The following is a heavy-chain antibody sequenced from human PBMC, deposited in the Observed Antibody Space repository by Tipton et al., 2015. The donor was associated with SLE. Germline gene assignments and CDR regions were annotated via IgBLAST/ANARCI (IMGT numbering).Heavy chain of an antibody. CDR3: ARDTAHYGSGDGAFDI. Sequence: TLSLTCTVSGGSISSYYWSWIRQHPGKGLEWIGYIYYSGSTYYNPSLKSRVTISVDTSKNQFSLKLSSVTAADTAVYYCARDTAHYGSGDGAFDIWGQGTMVTVSS. D-gene: IGHD3-10*01. J-gene: IGHJ3*02. V-gene: IGHV4-59*12. CDR1: GGSISSYY. CDR2: IYYSGST.